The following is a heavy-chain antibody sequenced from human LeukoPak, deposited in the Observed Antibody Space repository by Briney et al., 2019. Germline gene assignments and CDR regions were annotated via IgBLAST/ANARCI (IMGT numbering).Heavy chain of an antibody. V-gene: IGHV3-30*02. J-gene: IGHJ4*02. D-gene: IGHD6-6*01. CDR2: IRYDGSNK. Sequence: GGSLRLSCAASGFTFSSYGMHWVRQAPGKGLEWVAFIRYDGSNKYYADSVKGRFTISRDNSKNTLYLQMNSLRAEDTAVYYCANVRTGLPSDEYSSSHPFDYWGQGTLVTVSS. CDR3: ANVRTGLPSDEYSSSHPFDY. CDR1: GFTFSSYG.